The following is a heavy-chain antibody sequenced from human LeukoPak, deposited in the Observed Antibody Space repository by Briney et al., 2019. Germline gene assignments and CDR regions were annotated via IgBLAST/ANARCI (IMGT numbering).Heavy chain of an antibody. J-gene: IGHJ4*02. CDR2: ISGSGGST. D-gene: IGHD3-3*01. V-gene: IGHV3-23*01. CDR3: AKTYYDFWSGYYDY. Sequence: PGGSLRLSCAASGFTFSSYAMSWVRQAPGKGLEWVSAISGSGGSTYYGDSVKGRFTISRDNSKNTLYLQMNSLRAEDTAVYYCAKTYYDFWSGYYDYWGQGTLVTVSS. CDR1: GFTFSSYA.